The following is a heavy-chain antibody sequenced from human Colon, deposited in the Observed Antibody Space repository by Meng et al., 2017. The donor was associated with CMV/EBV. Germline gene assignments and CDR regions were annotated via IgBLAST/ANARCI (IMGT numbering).Heavy chain of an antibody. CDR1: GLTFGSST. V-gene: IGHV3-21*01. J-gene: IGHJ4*02. CDR3: ARLRWLDY. Sequence: GESLKISCAVSGLTFGSSTMSWVRQAPGKGLEWVASINSYAYNIGYADSVKGRFTISRDNAKNTLYLQMNSLRAEDTAVYYCARLRWLDYWGQGTLVTVSS. D-gene: IGHD4-23*01. CDR2: INSYAYNI.